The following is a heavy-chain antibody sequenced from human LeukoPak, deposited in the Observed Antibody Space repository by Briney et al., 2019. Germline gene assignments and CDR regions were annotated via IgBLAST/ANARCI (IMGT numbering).Heavy chain of an antibody. D-gene: IGHD3-3*01. V-gene: IGHV1-46*01. Sequence: ASVKVSCKASGYTFTSYYMHWVRQAPGQGLEWMGVINPSGDSTSYAQKLQGRVTMTTDTSTSTAYMELRSLRSDDTAVYYCARVGYYDFWSGYYKEGSFDYWGQGTLVTVSS. CDR2: INPSGDST. J-gene: IGHJ4*02. CDR1: GYTFTSYY. CDR3: ARVGYYDFWSGYYKEGSFDY.